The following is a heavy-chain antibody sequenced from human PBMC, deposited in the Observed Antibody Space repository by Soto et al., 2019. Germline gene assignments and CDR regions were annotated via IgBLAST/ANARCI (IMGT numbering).Heavy chain of an antibody. Sequence: GGSLRLSCAASGFTFSSYWMHWVRQAPGKGLVWVSRINSDGSSTSYADSVKGRFTISRDNAKNTLYLQMNSLRAEDTAVYYCARVVGRAYYGMDVWGQGTTVTVSS. CDR1: GFTFSSYW. V-gene: IGHV3-74*01. CDR3: ARVVGRAYYGMDV. CDR2: INSDGSST. J-gene: IGHJ6*02. D-gene: IGHD2-15*01.